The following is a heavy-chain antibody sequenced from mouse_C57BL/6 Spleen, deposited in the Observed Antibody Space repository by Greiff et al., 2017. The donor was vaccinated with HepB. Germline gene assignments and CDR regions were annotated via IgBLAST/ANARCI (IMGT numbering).Heavy chain of an antibody. CDR3: AREAPSYGSSPWFAY. CDR1: GYAFSSYW. Sequence: QVQLQQSGAELVKPGASVKISCKASGYAFSSYWMNWVKQRPGKGLEWIGQIYPGDGDTNYNGKFKGKATLTADNSSSTAYMQLSSLTSEDSAVYFCAREAPSYGSSPWFAYWGQGTLVTVSA. D-gene: IGHD1-1*01. CDR2: IYPGDGDT. V-gene: IGHV1-80*01. J-gene: IGHJ3*01.